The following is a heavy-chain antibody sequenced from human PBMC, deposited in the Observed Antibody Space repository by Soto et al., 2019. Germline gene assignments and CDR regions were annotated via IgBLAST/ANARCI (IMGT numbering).Heavy chain of an antibody. CDR3: AREGNSGYLVSWFDP. D-gene: IGHD5-12*01. J-gene: IGHJ5*02. V-gene: IGHV4-59*01. Sequence: SETLSLTCTVSGGSISSYYWIWIRQPPGKGLEWIGYIYYSGSTNYNPSLKSRVTISVDTSKNQFSLKLSSVTAADTAVYYCAREGNSGYLVSWFDPCGQGTLVTVSS. CDR2: IYYSGST. CDR1: GGSISSYY.